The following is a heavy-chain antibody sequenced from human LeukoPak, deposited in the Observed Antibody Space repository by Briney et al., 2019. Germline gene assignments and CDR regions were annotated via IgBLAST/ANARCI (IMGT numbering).Heavy chain of an antibody. CDR3: TRVYCSSSSCYNADY. CDR1: GYTFTSYY. Sequence: ASVKVSCKTAGYTFTSYYMHWGRQAPRQGREWMGIINLIGGSTNYAQKLQGRVTMTRDTSTSTVYIELSSLRPEDTAVYYCTRVYCSSSSCYNADYWGQGTLVTVSS. V-gene: IGHV1-46*03. D-gene: IGHD2-2*02. J-gene: IGHJ4*02. CDR2: INLIGGST.